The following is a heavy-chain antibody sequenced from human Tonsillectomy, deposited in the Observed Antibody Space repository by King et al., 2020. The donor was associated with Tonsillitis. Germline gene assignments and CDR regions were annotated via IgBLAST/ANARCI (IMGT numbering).Heavy chain of an antibody. CDR1: GYTFTDYY. CDR2: INPSSGGT. V-gene: IGHV1-2*02. D-gene: IGHD4-17*01. CDR3: ARDYGDYVGWFDP. J-gene: IGHJ5*02. Sequence: HVQLVESGAEVKKPGASVRVSCKASGYTFTDYYMHWVRQAPGQGLEWMGWINPSSGGTKFAQRFQGRVTMTRDTSISTAYMELNKLRSDDTAVYYCARDYGDYVGWFDPWGQGTLVTVSS.